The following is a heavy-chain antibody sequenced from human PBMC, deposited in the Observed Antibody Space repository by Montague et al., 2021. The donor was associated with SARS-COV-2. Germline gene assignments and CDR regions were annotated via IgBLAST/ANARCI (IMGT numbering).Heavy chain of an antibody. CDR2: XDWDDDK. CDR3: ARILVAAAGSPFDH. V-gene: IGHV2-70*11. CDR1: GFSLSTSGMG. Sequence: PALVKPTQTLTLTCTFSGFSLSTSGMGVSWIRQPPGKALEWLARXDWDDDKYYSTSLKTRLTISKDTSKNQVVLTMTNMDPVDTATYYCARILVAAAGSPFDHWGQGTLVTVSS. D-gene: IGHD6-13*01. J-gene: IGHJ5*02.